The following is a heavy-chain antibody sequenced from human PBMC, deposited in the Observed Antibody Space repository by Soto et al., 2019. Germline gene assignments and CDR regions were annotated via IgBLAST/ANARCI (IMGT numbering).Heavy chain of an antibody. CDR3: ARGIGSGSYLSPKYYYYCGMDV. V-gene: IGHV4-34*01. CDR2: INHSGST. CDR1: GGSFSGYY. J-gene: IGHJ6*02. Sequence: PSETLSLTCAVYGGSFSGYYWSWIRQPPGKGLEWIGEINHSGSTNYNPSLKSRVTISVDTSKNQFSLKLSSVTAADTAVYYCARGIGSGSYLSPKYYYYCGMDVWGQGTTVTVSS. D-gene: IGHD3-10*01.